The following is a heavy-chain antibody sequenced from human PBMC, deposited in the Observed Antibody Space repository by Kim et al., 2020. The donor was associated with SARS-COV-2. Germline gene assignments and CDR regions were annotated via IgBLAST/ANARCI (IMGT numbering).Heavy chain of an antibody. J-gene: IGHJ6*02. CDR2: VSYSGGS. D-gene: IGHD1-1*01. CDR1: GDSVATDF. V-gene: IGHV4-59*02. Sequence: SETLSLTCAVSGDSVATDFWIWVLQAPGKGLDWLGYVSYSGGSDYNPNLRGRLTISVDASRTHVSLRLTSLTAADTGVYFCARAHQLAPRGYGLDVRV. CDR3: ARAHQLAPRGYGLDV.